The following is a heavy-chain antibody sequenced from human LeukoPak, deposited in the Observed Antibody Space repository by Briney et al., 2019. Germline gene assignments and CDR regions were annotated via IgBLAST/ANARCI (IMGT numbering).Heavy chain of an antibody. CDR3: ARDGHGNWNDGGWFDP. D-gene: IGHD1-1*01. J-gene: IGHJ5*02. Sequence: GSLRLSCAASGFTFSTYWMHWVRQAPGKGPVWVSRINGDGSSTSYADSVKGRFTISRDNAKNTLYLQMNSLRAEDTAVYYCARDGHGNWNDGGWFDPWGQGTLVTVSS. CDR2: INGDGSST. V-gene: IGHV3-74*01. CDR1: GFTFSTYW.